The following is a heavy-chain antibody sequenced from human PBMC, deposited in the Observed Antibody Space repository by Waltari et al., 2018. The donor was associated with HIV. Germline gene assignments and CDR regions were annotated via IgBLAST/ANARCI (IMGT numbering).Heavy chain of an antibody. Sequence: QLVQSGGEVKQTGESLKISCKGSGFTFTNYWIAWVRQMPGKGREWMGMICPSDSDPKYSPSFQGHVTTSADRSTSTAYLQWSSLRASDTAMYYCASPKGGWLFAFDVWGQGTKVTVSS. CDR3: ASPKGGWLFAFDV. V-gene: IGHV5-51*01. J-gene: IGHJ3*01. CDR2: ICPSDSDP. CDR1: GFTFTNYW. D-gene: IGHD6-19*01.